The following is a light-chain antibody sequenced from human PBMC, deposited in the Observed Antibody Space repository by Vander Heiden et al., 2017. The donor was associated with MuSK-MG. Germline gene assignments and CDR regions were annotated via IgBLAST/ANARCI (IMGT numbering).Light chain of an antibody. V-gene: IGKV3-20*01. J-gene: IGKJ3*01. CDR2: GAS. CDR3: QQHGSSHP. CDR1: QSFGSGS. Sequence: VLTQSPGTLSLSPGDRATLSCRASQSFGSGSLAWYQQKPGQAPRLLIYGASSRATGIPDRFSGSESGTDFTLTSSRREPEDFAVYYGQQHGSSHPFGHGTRVDIK.